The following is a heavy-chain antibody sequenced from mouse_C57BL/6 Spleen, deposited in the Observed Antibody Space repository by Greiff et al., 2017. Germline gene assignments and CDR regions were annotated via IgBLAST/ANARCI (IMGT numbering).Heavy chain of an antibody. CDR1: GYAFSSYW. Sequence: VQVVESGAELVKPGASVKISCKASGYAFSSYWMNWVKQRPGKGLEWIGQIYPGDGDTNYNGKFKGKATLTADKSSRTAYMQLSSLTSEDSAVYFCARTGGNYFGYWGQGTTLTVAS. J-gene: IGHJ2*01. CDR2: IYPGDGDT. CDR3: ARTGGNYFGY. V-gene: IGHV1-80*01.